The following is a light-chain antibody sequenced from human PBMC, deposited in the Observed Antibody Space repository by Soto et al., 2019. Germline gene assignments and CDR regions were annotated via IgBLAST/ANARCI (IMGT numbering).Light chain of an antibody. CDR3: RSYTTSSSYV. V-gene: IGLV2-14*01. CDR2: EVS. Sequence: QSALTQPASVSGSPGQSITISCTGTSSDVGAYNRVSWYQQHSGKAPKLMIYEVSNRPSGVSNRFSGSKSGNTASLTISGLQAEDEADYYCRSYTTSSSYVFGTGIQLTVL. J-gene: IGLJ1*01. CDR1: SSDVGAYNR.